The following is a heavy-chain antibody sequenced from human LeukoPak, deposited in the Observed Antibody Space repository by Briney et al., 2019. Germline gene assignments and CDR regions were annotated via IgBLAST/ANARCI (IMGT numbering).Heavy chain of an antibody. J-gene: IGHJ5*02. CDR1: GGSISSSSYY. CDR3: ARPRYYYDSSGPRYNWFDP. CDR2: IYYSGST. Sequence: SGTLSLTCTVSGGSISSSSYYWGWIRQPPGKGLEWIGSIYYSGSTYYNPSLKSRVTISVDTSKNQFSLKLSSVAAADTAVYYCARPRYYYDSSGPRYNWFDPWGQGTLVTVSS. D-gene: IGHD3-22*01. V-gene: IGHV4-39*01.